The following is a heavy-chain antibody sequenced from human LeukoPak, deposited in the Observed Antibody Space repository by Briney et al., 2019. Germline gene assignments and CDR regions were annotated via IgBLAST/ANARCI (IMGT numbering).Heavy chain of an antibody. J-gene: IGHJ4*02. D-gene: IGHD2-15*01. Sequence: QPGRSLRLSCAASGFTFDDYAMHWVRQAPGKGLEWVSGISWNSGSIGYADSVKGRFTISRDNAKSSLYLQMNSLRAEDTALYYCAKDKAATHFDYWGQGTLVTVSS. V-gene: IGHV3-9*01. CDR3: AKDKAATHFDY. CDR1: GFTFDDYA. CDR2: ISWNSGSI.